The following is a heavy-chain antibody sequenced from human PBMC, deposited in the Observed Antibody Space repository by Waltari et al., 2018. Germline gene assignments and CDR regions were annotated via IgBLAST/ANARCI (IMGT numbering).Heavy chain of an antibody. CDR1: GGTFSSYA. J-gene: IGHJ6*02. Sequence: QVQLVQSGAEVKKPGSSVKVSCKASGGTFSSYAISWVRQAPGQGLEWMGGISTTFGTANDAQKFQGRGTITADEATSTADMELSCVTAADTAVYYCARGRRLYYYYGMDVWGQGTTVTVSS. CDR2: ISTTFGTA. V-gene: IGHV1-69*13. CDR3: ARGRRLYYYYGMDV.